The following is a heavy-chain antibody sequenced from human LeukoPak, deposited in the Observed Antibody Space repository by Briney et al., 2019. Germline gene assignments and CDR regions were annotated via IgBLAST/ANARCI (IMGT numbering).Heavy chain of an antibody. Sequence: GGSLILSCAASGFTFSSYAMSWVRQAPGKGLEWVSAISGSGGSTYYADSVKGRFTISRDNSKNTLYLQMNSLRAEDTAVYYCAKDPKMGPGGYFDYWGQGTLVTVSS. V-gene: IGHV3-23*01. CDR3: AKDPKMGPGGYFDY. J-gene: IGHJ4*02. CDR2: ISGSGGST. CDR1: GFTFSSYA. D-gene: IGHD1-26*01.